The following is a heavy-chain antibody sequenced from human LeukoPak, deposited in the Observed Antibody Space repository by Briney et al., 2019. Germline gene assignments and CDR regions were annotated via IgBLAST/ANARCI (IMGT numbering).Heavy chain of an antibody. CDR3: ARVLIADFAMVRDNWFDP. CDR2: IYTSGST. D-gene: IGHD3-10*01. J-gene: IGHJ5*02. Sequence: SETLSLTCTVSGGSISSYYWSWIRQPAGKGLEWIGRIYTSGSTNYNPSLKSRVTMSVDTSKNQFSLKLSSVTAADTAVYYCARVLIADFAMVRDNWFDPWGQGTLVTVSS. CDR1: GGSISSYY. V-gene: IGHV4-4*07.